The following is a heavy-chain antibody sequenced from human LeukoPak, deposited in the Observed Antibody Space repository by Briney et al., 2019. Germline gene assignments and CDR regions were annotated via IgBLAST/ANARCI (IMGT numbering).Heavy chain of an antibody. CDR3: AKADRGWGVITKD. CDR2: IGGSGDFT. CDR1: GFAFSTYA. V-gene: IGHV3-23*01. Sequence: GGSLRLSCAASGFAFSTYAMSWVRQAPGKGLEWVSAIGGSGDFTYYAEYVRGRFTISRDNSKKTLYLQMNSLRAEDTAVYYCAKADRGWGVITKDWGQGTLVTVSS. D-gene: IGHD3-10*01. J-gene: IGHJ4*02.